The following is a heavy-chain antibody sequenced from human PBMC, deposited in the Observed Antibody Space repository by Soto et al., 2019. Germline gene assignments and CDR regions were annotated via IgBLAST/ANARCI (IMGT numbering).Heavy chain of an antibody. Sequence: QVQLQESGPGLVKPSQTLSLTCTVSGGSISSGDYYWSWIRQPPGKGLEWIGYIYYSGSTYYHPSLKSRVTLSVDTSQNQCSMKVSSVTAADTAVYYCDRLAGEIDYWGQGTLVTVSS. CDR1: GGSISSGDYY. CDR3: DRLAGEIDY. J-gene: IGHJ4*02. CDR2: IYYSGST. D-gene: IGHD3-16*01. V-gene: IGHV4-30-4*01.